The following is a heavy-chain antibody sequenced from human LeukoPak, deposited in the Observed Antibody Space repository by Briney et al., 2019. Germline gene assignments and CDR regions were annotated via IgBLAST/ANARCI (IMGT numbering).Heavy chain of an antibody. D-gene: IGHD3-16*02. J-gene: IGHJ4*02. V-gene: IGHV3-23*01. CDR1: GFTFNSYA. Sequence: PGGSLRLSCAASGFTFNSYAMSWVRQAPGKGLEWVSAISDSGGSTYYADSVKGRFTISRDNSKNTVYLQMNGLRAEDTAVYYCAKGSDYIWGSYRPGALFDYWGQGTQVTVSS. CDR3: AKGSDYIWGSYRPGALFDY. CDR2: ISDSGGST.